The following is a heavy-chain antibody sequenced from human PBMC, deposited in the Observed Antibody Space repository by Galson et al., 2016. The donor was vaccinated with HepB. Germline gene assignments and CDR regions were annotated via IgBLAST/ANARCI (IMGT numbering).Heavy chain of an antibody. CDR3: ARDRGDYVWGSSRFVTAYYYGVDV. CDR2: IPFDGTEK. V-gene: IGHV3-30*04. J-gene: IGHJ6*02. CDR1: GFTFSDNA. Sequence: SLRLSCADSGFTFSDNAMHWVRQAPGKGLEWVALIPFDGTEKYYADSVRGRFTISRDNSQNTLYLQMKSLRADDTAVYYCARDRGDYVWGSSRFVTAYYYGVDVWSQGTTVTVSS. D-gene: IGHD3-16*02.